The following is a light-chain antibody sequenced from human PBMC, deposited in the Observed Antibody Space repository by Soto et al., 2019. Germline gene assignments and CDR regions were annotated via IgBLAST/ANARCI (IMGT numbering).Light chain of an antibody. CDR3: QQYSHWRT. CDR1: QSVSSSY. V-gene: IGKV3-20*01. CDR2: GAS. J-gene: IGKJ1*01. Sequence: EIVLTQSPGTLSLSPGERATLSCRASQSVSSSYLAWYQQKPGQAPRLLIYGASSRATGIPDRFSGSGSGTDFTLTISRLEPEDFAVYYCQQYSHWRTFGQGTKVDIK.